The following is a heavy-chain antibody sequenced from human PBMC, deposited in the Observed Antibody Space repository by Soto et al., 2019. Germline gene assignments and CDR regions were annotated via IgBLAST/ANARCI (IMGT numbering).Heavy chain of an antibody. V-gene: IGHV4-4*07. Sequence: QVQLQQSGPGLVKPSETLSLTCTVSGASISSYYGSGIRQPAGKGLEWIGRSSITGSTDYNPSRKSRVTVSLDTSKNQFSLKLNDVTAADTAVYYCARGSYCSGRSPNWFDPWGQGTLVTGSS. CDR1: GASISSYY. J-gene: IGHJ5*02. CDR3: ARGSYCSGRSPNWFDP. D-gene: IGHD3-10*01. CDR2: SSITGST.